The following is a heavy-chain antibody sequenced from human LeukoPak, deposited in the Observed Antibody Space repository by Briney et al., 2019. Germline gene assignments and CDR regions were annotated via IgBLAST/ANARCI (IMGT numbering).Heavy chain of an antibody. CDR3: AKDPSYSGSYLQLFDP. J-gene: IGHJ5*02. CDR2: ISGSGGST. D-gene: IGHD1-26*01. CDR1: GFTFSSYA. V-gene: IGHV3-23*01. Sequence: GGSLRLSCAASGFTFSSYAMSWVRQAPGKGLEWVSAISGSGGSTYYADSVKGRFTISRDNSKNTLYLQMNSLRAEDTAVYYCAKDPSYSGSYLQLFDPWGQGTLVTVSS.